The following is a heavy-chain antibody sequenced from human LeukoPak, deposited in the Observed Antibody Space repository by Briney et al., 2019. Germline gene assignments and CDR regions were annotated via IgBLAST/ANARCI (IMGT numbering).Heavy chain of an antibody. CDR1: GFTFSRYA. V-gene: IGHV3-23*01. CDR2: ISGSGGTT. D-gene: IGHD2-21*02. CDR3: AKEDCGVDCSTFDY. Sequence: GGSLRLSCAASGFTFSRYAMSWVRQAPGKGLEWVTAISGSGGTTYYADSVKGRFTISRDNSKSTLYLQMNSLRAEDTAVYYCAKEDCGVDCSTFDYWGEGTLVTVSS. J-gene: IGHJ4*02.